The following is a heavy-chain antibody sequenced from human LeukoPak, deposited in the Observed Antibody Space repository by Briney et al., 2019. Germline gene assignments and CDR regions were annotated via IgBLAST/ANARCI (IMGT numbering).Heavy chain of an antibody. CDR1: GFTFSSYW. D-gene: IGHD7-27*01. CDR3: ARRYLNWGNAFDI. V-gene: IGHV3-7*01. Sequence: GGSLRLSCAASGFTFSSYWMSWVRQASGKGLEWVANIKQDGSEKYYVDSVKGRFTISRDNAKNSLYLQMNSLRAEDTAVYYCARRYLNWGNAFDIWGQGTMVTVSS. J-gene: IGHJ3*02. CDR2: IKQDGSEK.